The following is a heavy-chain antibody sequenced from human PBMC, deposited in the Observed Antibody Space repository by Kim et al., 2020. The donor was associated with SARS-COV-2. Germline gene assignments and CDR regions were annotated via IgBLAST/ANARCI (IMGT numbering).Heavy chain of an antibody. J-gene: IGHJ4*02. CDR2: T. Sequence: THYTDHVKGRLTIARDNSKHTLYLQMNSLRAEDTAVYYCAKGHIVVITAQGGQGTLVTVSS. CDR3: AKGHIVVITAQ. V-gene: IGHV3-23*01. D-gene: IGHD2-21*02.